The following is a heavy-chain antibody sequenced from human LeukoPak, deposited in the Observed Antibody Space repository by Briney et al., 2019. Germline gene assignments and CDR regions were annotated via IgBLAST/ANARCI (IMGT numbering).Heavy chain of an antibody. CDR3: ARALPYGDPRFDY. CDR2: IKQDGSEK. CDR1: GFTFSTYE. Sequence: GGSLRLSCAASGFTFSTYEMSWVRQAPGKGLEWVANIKQDGSEKNYVDSVKGRFTISRDNAKNSLYLQMNSLRAEDKAVYYCARALPYGDPRFDYWGQGTLVTVSS. V-gene: IGHV3-7*05. D-gene: IGHD4-17*01. J-gene: IGHJ4*02.